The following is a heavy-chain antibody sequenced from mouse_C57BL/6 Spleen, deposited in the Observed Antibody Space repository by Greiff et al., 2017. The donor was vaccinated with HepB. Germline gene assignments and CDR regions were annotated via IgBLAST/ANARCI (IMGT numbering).Heavy chain of an antibody. V-gene: IGHV5-4*01. CDR2: ISDGGSYT. J-gene: IGHJ4*01. Sequence: EVQRVESGGGLVKPGGSLKLSCAASGFTFSSYAMSWVRQTPEKRLEWVATISDGGSYTYYPDNVKGRFTISRDNAKNNLYLQMSHLKSEDTAMYYCASDYYGSSYGAMDYWGQGTSVTVSS. CDR3: ASDYYGSSYGAMDY. CDR1: GFTFSSYA. D-gene: IGHD1-1*01.